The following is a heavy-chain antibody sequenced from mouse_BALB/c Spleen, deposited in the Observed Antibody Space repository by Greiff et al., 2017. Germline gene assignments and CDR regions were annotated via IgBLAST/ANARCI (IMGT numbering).Heavy chain of an antibody. CDR2: ISSGGST. D-gene: IGHD2-3*01. V-gene: IGHV5-6-5*01. CDR3: ARGKIYDGYYVGAMDY. Sequence: EVQRVESGGGLVKPGGSLKLSCAASGFTFSSYAMSWVRQTPEKRLEWVASISSGGSTYYPDSVKGRFTISRDNARNILYLQMSSLRSEDTAMYYCARGKIYDGYYVGAMDYWGQGTSVTVSS. CDR1: GFTFSSYA. J-gene: IGHJ4*01.